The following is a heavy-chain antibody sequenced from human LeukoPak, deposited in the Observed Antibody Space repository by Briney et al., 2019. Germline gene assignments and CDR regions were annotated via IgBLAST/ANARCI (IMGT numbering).Heavy chain of an antibody. CDR1: GFTLSSYW. V-gene: IGHV3-7*01. CDR2: IKQDGSEK. Sequence: GGSLRLSCAASGFTLSSYWMSWVRQAPGKGLEWVANIKQDGSEKYYVDSVKGRFTISRDNAKNSLYLQMSSLRAEDTAVYYCARVGSYGGITFDYWGQGTLVTVSS. CDR3: ARVGSYGGITFDY. D-gene: IGHD4-23*01. J-gene: IGHJ4*02.